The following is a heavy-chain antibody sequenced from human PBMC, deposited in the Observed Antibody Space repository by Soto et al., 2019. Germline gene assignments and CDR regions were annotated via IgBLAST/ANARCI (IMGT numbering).Heavy chain of an antibody. CDR3: ARAGIVLMVYASYGMDV. J-gene: IGHJ6*02. Sequence: ASVKVSCKASGYTFTGYYMHWVRQAPGQGLEWMGWINPNSGGTNYAQKFQGWVTMTRDTSISTAYMELSRLRSDDTAVYYCARAGIVLMVYASYGMDVWRQGTTVTVSS. CDR1: GYTFTGYY. CDR2: INPNSGGT. V-gene: IGHV1-2*04. D-gene: IGHD2-8*01.